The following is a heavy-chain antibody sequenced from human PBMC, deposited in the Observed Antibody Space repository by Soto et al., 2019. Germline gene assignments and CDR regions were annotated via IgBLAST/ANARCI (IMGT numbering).Heavy chain of an antibody. J-gene: IGHJ6*03. V-gene: IGHV3-7*01. Sequence: EVQLVESGGGLVQPGGSLRLSCAASGFTFSSYWMSWVRQAPGKGLEWVANIKQDGSEKYYVDSVKGRFTIYRDNAKNSLYLQMNSLRAEDTAVYYCASVAATMGYYYYYYMDVWGKGTTVTVSS. CDR2: IKQDGSEK. CDR3: ASVAATMGYYYYYYMDV. CDR1: GFTFSSYW. D-gene: IGHD5-12*01.